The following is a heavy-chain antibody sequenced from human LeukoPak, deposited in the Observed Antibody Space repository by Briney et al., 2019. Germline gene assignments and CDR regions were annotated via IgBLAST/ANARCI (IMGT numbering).Heavy chain of an antibody. V-gene: IGHV5-51*01. Sequence: GESLKISCKASGYDSRSYWIVWVRQMPGHGLECLGIIYPDDSDARYSPSHQGQVTISVDNSVNTAYLQWGGLTASDTAIYYWARLTGTLAPPDIFGLDVWGQGTSVIVSS. CDR1: GYDSRSYW. CDR3: ARLTGTLAPPDIFGLDV. D-gene: IGHD4-11*01. J-gene: IGHJ6*02. CDR2: IYPDDSDA.